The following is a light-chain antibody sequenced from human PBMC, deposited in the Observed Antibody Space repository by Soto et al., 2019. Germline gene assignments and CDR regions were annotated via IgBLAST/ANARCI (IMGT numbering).Light chain of an antibody. CDR3: SSYTSSSTLEYV. Sequence: SVLTQPASVSGAPGQSITISCTGTSSDVGGYNYVSWYQQYPGKAPKLMIYEVSNRPSGVSNRFSGSKSGNTASLTISGLQAEDEADYYCSSYTSSSTLEYVFGTGTKVTVL. V-gene: IGLV2-14*01. CDR1: SSDVGGYNY. CDR2: EVS. J-gene: IGLJ1*01.